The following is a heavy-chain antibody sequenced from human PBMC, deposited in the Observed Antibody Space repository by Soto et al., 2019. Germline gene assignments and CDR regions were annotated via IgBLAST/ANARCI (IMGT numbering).Heavy chain of an antibody. CDR1: GYIFASYA. CDR3: ARGAVAGWDY. CDR2: ISGYNGNT. V-gene: IGHV1-18*01. Sequence: QVQLVQSGVEVKKPGASVKVSCKASGYIFASYAITWVRQTPAQGLEWMGWISGYNGNTKYAQQLQGRVTMTTDTSASTAYMELRSLTSDDTAVYYCARGAVAGWDYWGQGTLVTVSS. D-gene: IGHD6-19*01. J-gene: IGHJ4*02.